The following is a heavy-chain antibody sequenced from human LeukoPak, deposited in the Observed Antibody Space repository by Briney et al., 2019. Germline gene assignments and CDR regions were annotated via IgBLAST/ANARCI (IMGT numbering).Heavy chain of an antibody. J-gene: IGHJ4*02. Sequence: GGSLKLSCAASGFTFSSSAMHWVRQAPGKGLEYVSSISSTGGVAYYANSVTGRFTISRDNSKNTLYLQMGSLRTEDMAVYYCARGIAAAGLGDFDYWGQGTLVTVSS. V-gene: IGHV3-64*01. CDR1: GFTFSSSA. D-gene: IGHD6-13*01. CDR3: ARGIAAAGLGDFDY. CDR2: ISSTGGVA.